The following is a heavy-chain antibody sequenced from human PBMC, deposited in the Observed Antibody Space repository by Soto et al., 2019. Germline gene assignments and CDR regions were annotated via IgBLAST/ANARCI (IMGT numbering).Heavy chain of an antibody. CDR1: GFTFSNYA. V-gene: IGHV3-23*01. CDR2: ISGSGGST. CDR3: AKDQGSSWYEIDY. D-gene: IGHD6-13*01. Sequence: EVQLLESGGGLVQPGGSLRLSCAASGFTFSNYAVTWVRQAPGKGLEWVSTISGSGGSTYYADSVKGRFTISRDNSKNMLYRQMTSLRAEDTAVYYCAKDQGSSWYEIDYWGQGTLVTVSS. J-gene: IGHJ4*02.